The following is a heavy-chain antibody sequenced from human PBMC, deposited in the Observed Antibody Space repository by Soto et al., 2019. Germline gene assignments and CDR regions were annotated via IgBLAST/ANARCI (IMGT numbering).Heavy chain of an antibody. Sequence: WTWLRQSPGKGPEWIGSGTTYYNPSLRSRVTISVDTSKNQFSLQMYSVTAADTAVYYCTTYGGDTGRFDYWGQGILVTVSS. CDR2: SGTT. V-gene: IGHV4-39*01. CDR3: TTYGGDTGRFDY. J-gene: IGHJ4*02. D-gene: IGHD4-17*01.